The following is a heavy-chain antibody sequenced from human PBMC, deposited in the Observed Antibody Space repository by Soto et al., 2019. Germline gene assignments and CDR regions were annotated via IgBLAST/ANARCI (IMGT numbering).Heavy chain of an antibody. CDR3: ARVRIAAPENWFDP. CDR1: GYSISSGYY. D-gene: IGHD6-6*01. CDR2: IYHSGST. V-gene: IGHV4-38-2*01. Sequence: SETLSLTCAVSGYSISSGYYWGWIRQPPGKGLEWIGSIYHSGSTYYNPSLKSRVTIPVDTSKNQFSLKLSSVTAADTAVYYCARVRIAAPENWFDPWGQGTLVTVSS. J-gene: IGHJ5*02.